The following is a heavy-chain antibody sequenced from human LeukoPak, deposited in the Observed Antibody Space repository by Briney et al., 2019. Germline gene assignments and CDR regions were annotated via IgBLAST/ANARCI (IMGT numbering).Heavy chain of an antibody. CDR1: GFTFSSYS. V-gene: IGHV3-48*02. CDR3: ARRSPEFRGYSDFWSGPSYYGMDV. D-gene: IGHD3-3*01. Sequence: GGSLRLSCAASGFTFSSYSMNWVRQAPGKGLEWVSYISSSSSTTYYADSVKGRFTISRDNAKNSLYLQMNSLRDEDTAVYYCARRSPEFRGYSDFWSGPSYYGMDVWGQGTTVTVSS. J-gene: IGHJ6*02. CDR2: ISSSSSTT.